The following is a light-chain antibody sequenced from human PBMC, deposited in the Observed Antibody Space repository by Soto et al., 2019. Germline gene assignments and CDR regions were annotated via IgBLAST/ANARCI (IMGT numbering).Light chain of an antibody. CDR3: QQYNNWPPWT. V-gene: IGKV3-15*01. J-gene: IGKJ1*01. CDR1: QSVSSN. Sequence: EIVMTQSPATLSVSPGERATLSCRASQSVSSNLAWYQQKPGQAPRLLIYGASTRATGTPARFSGSGSGTEFTLTISSLQSEDFAVYYCQQYNNWPPWTFGQGPKVDIK. CDR2: GAS.